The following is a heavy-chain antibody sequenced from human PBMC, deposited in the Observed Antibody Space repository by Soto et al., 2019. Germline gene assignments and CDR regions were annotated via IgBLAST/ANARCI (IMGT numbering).Heavy chain of an antibody. Sequence: GGSLRLSCAASGFTFSDYAMHWVRQAPGKGLEWVAVVSHDGRNTHYADSVKGRFTISRDNSKNTLYLQMNSLRAEDTAVYYCARHETLHGDYDYWGQGTLVTVSS. CDR3: ARHETLHGDYDY. D-gene: IGHD4-17*01. CDR2: VSHDGRNT. J-gene: IGHJ4*02. V-gene: IGHV3-30*03. CDR1: GFTFSDYA.